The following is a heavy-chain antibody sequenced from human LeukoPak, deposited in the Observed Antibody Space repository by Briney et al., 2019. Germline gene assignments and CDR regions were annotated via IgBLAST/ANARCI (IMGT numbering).Heavy chain of an antibody. Sequence: ASVKVSSKASGYTFTSYGISWVRQAPGQGLEWMGWISAHNGNTNYAQKLQGRVTMTTDTSTTTAHIERRRLRYQNTAVYYLARWAGGSRSGYGDYWGQGTLVTVSS. D-gene: IGHD6-13*01. V-gene: IGHV1-18*01. CDR2: ISAHNGNT. CDR1: GYTFTSYG. J-gene: IGHJ4*02. CDR3: ARWAGGSRSGYGDY.